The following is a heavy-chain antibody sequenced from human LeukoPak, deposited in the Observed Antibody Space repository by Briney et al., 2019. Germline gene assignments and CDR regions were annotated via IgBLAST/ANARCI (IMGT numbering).Heavy chain of an antibody. CDR3: TRSMGDYGGNGYFDY. D-gene: IGHD4-23*01. V-gene: IGHV3-49*04. CDR2: IRSKAYGGTT. Sequence: GGSLRLSCTASGFTFGDYAMSWVRQAPGKGLEWVGFIRSKAYGGTTEYAASVKGRFTISRDDSKSIAYLQMNSLKTEDTAVYYCTRSMGDYGGNGYFDYWGQGTLVTVSS. CDR1: GFTFGDYA. J-gene: IGHJ4*02.